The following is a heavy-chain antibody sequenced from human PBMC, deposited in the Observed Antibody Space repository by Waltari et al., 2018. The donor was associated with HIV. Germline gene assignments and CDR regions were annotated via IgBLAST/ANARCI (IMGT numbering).Heavy chain of an antibody. V-gene: IGHV3-20*04. CDR2: INWNGASI. J-gene: IGHJ4*02. CDR3: ARASYSGYEYDH. D-gene: IGHD5-12*01. Sequence: EVQLVESGGTVVRLGGSLRLSCAVSGFTFDDYGMTWVRQAPGKGLEWVSGINWNGASITYADSVKGRFTISRDSATNSLYLQMNNLGVEDTALYYCARASYSGYEYDHWGQGTLVTVSS. CDR1: GFTFDDYG.